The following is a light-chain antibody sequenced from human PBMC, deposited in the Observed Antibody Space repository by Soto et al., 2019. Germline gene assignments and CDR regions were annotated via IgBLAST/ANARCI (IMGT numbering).Light chain of an antibody. CDR3: CSYAGRFYV. Sequence: QSALTQPRSVSGSPGQSVTISCTGTNSDVGAYDSVSWYQQHPDKAPKLVIYAVTKRPSGVPDRFSGSKSGDTASLTISGLQAEDEADYYCCSYAGRFYVFGTGTKVTVL. J-gene: IGLJ1*01. V-gene: IGLV2-11*01. CDR1: NSDVGAYDS. CDR2: AVT.